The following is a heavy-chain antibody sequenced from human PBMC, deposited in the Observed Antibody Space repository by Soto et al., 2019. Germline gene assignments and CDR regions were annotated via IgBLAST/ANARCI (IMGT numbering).Heavy chain of an antibody. Sequence: SETLSLTCAVYGGSFSGYYWSWIRQPPGKGLEWIGEINHSGSTNYNPPLKSRVTISVDTSKNQFSLKLSSVTAADTAVYYCARGVVAATNFDYWGQGTLVTVSS. V-gene: IGHV4-34*01. CDR3: ARGVVAATNFDY. CDR2: INHSGST. D-gene: IGHD2-15*01. J-gene: IGHJ4*02. CDR1: GGSFSGYY.